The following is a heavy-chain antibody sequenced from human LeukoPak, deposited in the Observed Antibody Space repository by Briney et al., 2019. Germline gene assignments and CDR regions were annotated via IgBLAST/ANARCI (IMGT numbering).Heavy chain of an antibody. Sequence: SETLSLTCAVSGGSISGSNWWSWVRQPPGKGLEWIGEIYYSGSTNYNPSLKGRVTILVDKSKNQFSLKLSSVTAADTAVYYCARRTYYDSTGYYPHWGQGTLVTVSS. V-gene: IGHV4-4*02. J-gene: IGHJ4*02. CDR1: GGSISGSNW. CDR3: ARRTYYDSTGYYPH. D-gene: IGHD3-22*01. CDR2: IYYSGST.